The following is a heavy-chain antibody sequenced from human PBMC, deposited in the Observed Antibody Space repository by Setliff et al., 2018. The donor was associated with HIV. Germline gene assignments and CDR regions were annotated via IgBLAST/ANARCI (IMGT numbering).Heavy chain of an antibody. V-gene: IGHV4-59*11. CDR1: GGSISSHY. CDR3: ARAYSGYDGGWFDP. J-gene: IGHJ5*02. CDR2: IYYSGGT. Sequence: KTSETLSLTCTVSGGSISSHYWSWIRQPPGKGLQWIGYIYYSGGTYYNPSLKSRVTISVDTSKNQFSLKLSSVTAADTAVYYCARAYSGYDGGWFDPWGQGTLVTVSS. D-gene: IGHD5-12*01.